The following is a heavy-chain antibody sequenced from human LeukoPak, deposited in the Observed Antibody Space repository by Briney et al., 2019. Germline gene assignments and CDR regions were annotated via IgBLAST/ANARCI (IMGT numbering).Heavy chain of an antibody. D-gene: IGHD6-19*01. J-gene: IGHJ4*02. CDR2: ISSSGSTI. Sequence: GRSLRLSCAASGFTFSSYEMNWVRQAPGKGLEWVSYISSSGSTIYYADSVKGRFTISRDNAKSSLYLQMNSLRAEDTAVYYCAREGSGWYQNYFDYWGQGTLVTVSS. CDR3: AREGSGWYQNYFDY. CDR1: GFTFSSYE. V-gene: IGHV3-48*03.